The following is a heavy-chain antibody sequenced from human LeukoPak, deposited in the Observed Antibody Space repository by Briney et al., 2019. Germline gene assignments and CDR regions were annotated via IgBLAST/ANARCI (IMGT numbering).Heavy chain of an antibody. CDR3: ARGMIETPISYYYYYGMDV. V-gene: IGHV4-34*01. Sequence: SETLSLTCAVYGGSFSGYYWSWIRQPPGKGLEWIGEINHSGSTNYNPSLKSRVTISVDTSKNQFSLKLSSVTAADTAVYYCARGMIETPISYYYYYGMDVWGQGTTVTVSS. J-gene: IGHJ6*02. CDR2: INHSGST. CDR1: GGSFSGYY. D-gene: IGHD3-16*01.